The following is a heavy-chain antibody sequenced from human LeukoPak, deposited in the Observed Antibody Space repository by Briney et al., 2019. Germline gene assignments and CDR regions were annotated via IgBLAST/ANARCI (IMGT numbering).Heavy chain of an antibody. CDR3: ARDGEWELTTNWYFDL. Sequence: PGGSLRLSCAASGFTFSSYAMHWVRQAPGKGLEWVAVISYDGSNKYYADSVKGRFTISRDNSKNTLYLQMNSLRAEDTAVYYCARDGEWELTTNWYFDLWGRGTLVTVSS. CDR2: ISYDGSNK. J-gene: IGHJ2*01. D-gene: IGHD1-26*01. V-gene: IGHV3-30-3*01. CDR1: GFTFSSYA.